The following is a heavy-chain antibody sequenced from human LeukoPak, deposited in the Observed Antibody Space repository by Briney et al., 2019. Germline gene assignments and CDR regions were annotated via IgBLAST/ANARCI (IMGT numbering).Heavy chain of an antibody. CDR3: AKLDFFCSGGSCYPNFHVPYFDY. V-gene: IGHV3-23*01. Sequence: PGGSLRLSCAASGFTFSSYAMSWVRQAPGKGLEWVSAISGSGGSTYYADSVKGRFTISRDNSKNTLYLQMNSLRAEDKAVYYCAKLDFFCSGGSCYPNFHVPYFDYWGQGTLVTVSS. CDR2: ISGSGGST. J-gene: IGHJ4*02. CDR1: GFTFSSYA. D-gene: IGHD2-15*01.